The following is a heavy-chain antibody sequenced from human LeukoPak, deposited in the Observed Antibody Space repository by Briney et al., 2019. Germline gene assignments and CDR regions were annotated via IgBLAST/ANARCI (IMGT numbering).Heavy chain of an antibody. V-gene: IGHV1-2*02. Sequence: ASVKVSCKASGYTFTGYYMHWVRQAPGQGLEWMGWINPNSGGTNYAQKLQGRVTMTTDTSTSTAYMELRSLRSDDTAVYYCARDRRYNWNAYYYMDVWGKGTTVTVSS. J-gene: IGHJ6*03. CDR1: GYTFTGYY. D-gene: IGHD1-1*01. CDR2: INPNSGGT. CDR3: ARDRRYNWNAYYYMDV.